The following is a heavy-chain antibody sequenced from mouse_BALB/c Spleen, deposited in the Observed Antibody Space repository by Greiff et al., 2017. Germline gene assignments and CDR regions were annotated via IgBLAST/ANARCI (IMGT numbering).Heavy chain of an antibody. CDR2: ISYSGST. J-gene: IGHJ2*01. CDR3: ARQAIYYYGSSYFDY. CDR1: GYSITSDYA. D-gene: IGHD1-1*01. V-gene: IGHV3-2*02. Sequence: EVKLVESGPGLVKPSQSLSLTCTVTGYSITSDYAWNWIRQFPGNKLEWMGYISYSGSTSYNPSLKSRISITRDTSKNQFFLQLNSVTTEDTATYYCARQAIYYYGSSYFDYWGQGTTLTVSS.